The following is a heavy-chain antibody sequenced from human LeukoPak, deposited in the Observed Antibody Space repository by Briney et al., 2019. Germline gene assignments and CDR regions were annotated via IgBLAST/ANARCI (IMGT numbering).Heavy chain of an antibody. J-gene: IGHJ4*02. CDR1: GGSISSSSYY. CDR3: ASLYSGSYADY. Sequence: SETLSLTCTVSGGSISSSSYYWGWIRQPPGKGLEWIGSIYYSGSTYYNPSLKSRVTISVDTSKNQFSLKLSSVTAADTAVYYCASLYSGSYADYWGQETLVTVSS. V-gene: IGHV4-39*01. D-gene: IGHD1-26*01. CDR2: IYYSGST.